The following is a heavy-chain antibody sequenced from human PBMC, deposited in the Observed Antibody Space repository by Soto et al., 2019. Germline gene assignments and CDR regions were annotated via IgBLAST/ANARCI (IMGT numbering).Heavy chain of an antibody. J-gene: IGHJ3*02. V-gene: IGHV3-9*01. D-gene: IGHD3-10*01. CDR1: GFTFGTYA. CDR3: AKGFFTYYYGSGSYPDAFDI. CDR2: ISWNSGSI. Sequence: PGVSLRLSCAASGFTFGTYAMHWVRQAPGKGLEWVAVISWNSGSIGYADSVKGRFTISRDNAKNSLYLQMNSLRAEDTALYYCAKGFFTYYYGSGSYPDAFDIWGQGTMVTVSS.